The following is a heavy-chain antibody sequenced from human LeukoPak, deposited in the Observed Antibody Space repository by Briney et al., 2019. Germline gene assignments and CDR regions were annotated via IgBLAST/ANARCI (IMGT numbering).Heavy chain of an antibody. CDR1: GYTFTSYG. Sequence: GASVKVSCKASGYTFTSYGISWVRQAPGQGLEWMGWISAYNGNTNYAQKLQGRVTMTTDTSTSTAYMELRSLRSDDTAVYYCARDGHRSSSWHYFDYWGQGTLVTVSS. CDR3: ARDGHRSSSWHYFDY. CDR2: ISAYNGNT. D-gene: IGHD6-13*01. V-gene: IGHV1-18*01. J-gene: IGHJ4*02.